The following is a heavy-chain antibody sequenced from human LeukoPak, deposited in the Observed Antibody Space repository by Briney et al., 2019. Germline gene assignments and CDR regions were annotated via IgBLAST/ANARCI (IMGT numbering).Heavy chain of an antibody. V-gene: IGHV1-2*02. CDR1: GYTFTGYY. Sequence: GASVRVSCKASGYTFTGYYMHWVRQAPGQGLEWMGWINPHSGGTNYAQKFQGRVTMTRDTSISTAYMELSRLRSDDTAVYYCARDGELTGDKAFDYWGQGTLVTVSS. CDR3: ARDGELTGDKAFDY. J-gene: IGHJ4*02. D-gene: IGHD7-27*01. CDR2: INPHSGGT.